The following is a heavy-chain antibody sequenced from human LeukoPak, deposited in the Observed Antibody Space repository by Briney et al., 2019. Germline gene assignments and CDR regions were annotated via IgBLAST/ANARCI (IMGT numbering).Heavy chain of an antibody. V-gene: IGHV4-34*01. D-gene: IGHD3-22*01. CDR1: GGSFSGYY. CDR2: INHSGST. CDR3: ARHPYYYDSSGYYNWFDP. Sequence: SETLSLTCAVYGGSFSGYYWSWIRQPPGKGLEWIGEINHSGSTNYNPSLKSRVTISVDTSKDQFSLKLSSVTAADTAVYYCARHPYYYDSSGYYNWFDPWGQGTLVTVSS. J-gene: IGHJ5*02.